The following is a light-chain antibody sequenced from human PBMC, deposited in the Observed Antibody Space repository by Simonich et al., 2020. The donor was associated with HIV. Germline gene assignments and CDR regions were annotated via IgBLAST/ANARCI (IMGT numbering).Light chain of an antibody. CDR3: QQYYGTPYT. Sequence: DIVMTQSPDSLAVSLGERATINCKSSQSVLYSSSNKNYLAWYQQKPGQPPKLLIYCASARQFGVPDRFSGSGSGTDFTLTISSLQAEDVAVYYCQQYYGTPYTFGPGTKVNIK. CDR2: CAS. CDR1: QSVLYSSSNKNY. J-gene: IGKJ3*01. V-gene: IGKV4-1*01.